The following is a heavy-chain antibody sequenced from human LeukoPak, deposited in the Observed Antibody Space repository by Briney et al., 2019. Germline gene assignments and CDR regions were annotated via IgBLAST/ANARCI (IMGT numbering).Heavy chain of an antibody. D-gene: IGHD6-13*01. CDR2: ISYTGNT. CDR3: ARGPSFGSTSRFDL. V-gene: IGHV4-31*03. CDR1: GDSISRGYY. J-gene: IGHJ2*01. Sequence: SLTVSLTCTVSGDSISRGYYWTWIRHPPRKGLEWMGFISYTGNTYYKSSLKRRITMSVDTSKSHFSLNLSSVTAADTAVYYCARGPSFGSTSRFDLWGRGTLVTVSS.